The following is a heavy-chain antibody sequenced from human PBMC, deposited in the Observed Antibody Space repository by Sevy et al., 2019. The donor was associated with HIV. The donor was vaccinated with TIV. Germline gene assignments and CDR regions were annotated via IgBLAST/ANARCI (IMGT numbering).Heavy chain of an antibody. Sequence: SETLSLTCTVSGGSVSSSSYYWGWIRQPPGKGLDWIGGIYYSGSTYYNPSLKSRVTISVDTSKNQFSLKVRSVTAADTAVYYCAREGPRIAQFDYWGQGALVTVSS. CDR1: GGSVSSSSYY. J-gene: IGHJ4*02. CDR2: IYYSGST. CDR3: AREGPRIAQFDY. V-gene: IGHV4-39*02. D-gene: IGHD6-13*01.